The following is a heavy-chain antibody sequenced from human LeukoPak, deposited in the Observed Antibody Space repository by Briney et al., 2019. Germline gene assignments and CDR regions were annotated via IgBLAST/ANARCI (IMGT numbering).Heavy chain of an antibody. V-gene: IGHV1-18*01. D-gene: IGHD6-13*01. Sequence: ASVKVSCKASGYTFTTHGFSWVRPAPGQGLEWMGWISTSNGNTNYAQKLHDRLTMTTDTSTNTAYMELRSLRSDDTAIYYCARWGNSNWWEHLGDYWGQGTLVIVSS. CDR1: GYTFTTHG. CDR2: ISTSNGNT. J-gene: IGHJ4*02. CDR3: ARWGNSNWWEHLGDY.